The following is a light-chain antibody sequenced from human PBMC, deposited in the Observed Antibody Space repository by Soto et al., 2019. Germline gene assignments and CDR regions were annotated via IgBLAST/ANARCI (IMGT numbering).Light chain of an antibody. CDR3: QQYDSSPWT. CDR2: GAS. Sequence: EIVVTQSPGTLSLSPGERASLSCRASQSVGSSFLAWHQQKPGQAPRLLIYGASSRATGIPDRFSGSGSGTDFTLTISRLEPEDFAVYYCQQYDSSPWTFGQGTKVEIK. CDR1: QSVGSSF. V-gene: IGKV3-20*01. J-gene: IGKJ1*01.